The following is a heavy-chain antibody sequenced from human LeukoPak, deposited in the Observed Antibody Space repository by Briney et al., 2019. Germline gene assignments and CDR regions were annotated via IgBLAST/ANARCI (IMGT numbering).Heavy chain of an antibody. D-gene: IGHD5-24*01. V-gene: IGHV4-39*01. CDR1: GGSISSSTYY. CDR3: ARHTRVRDGYNLYCFDP. J-gene: IGHJ5*02. CDR2: IWHSGTT. Sequence: SETLSLTCTVSGGSISSSTYYWGWVRQPPGMGPEWIGSIWHSGTTYYNPSLKSRVTISADTSKNQFSLKLTSVTAADTAVYHCARHTRVRDGYNLYCFDPWGQGTLVTVSS.